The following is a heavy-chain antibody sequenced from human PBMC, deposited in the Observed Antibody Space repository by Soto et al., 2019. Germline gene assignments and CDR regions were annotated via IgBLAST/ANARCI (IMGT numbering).Heavy chain of an antibody. V-gene: IGHV1-18*01. CDR2: ISAYNDNT. Sequence: ASVKVSCKTSGYIFSNFGIGWVRQAPGQGLEWMGWISAYNDNTNYAQKVQGRVTLTTDAATNTAYLDLRSLTYDDTAVYYCTRAPNYGSGGYQEKAHGYWGQGTLVTVSS. CDR3: TRAPNYGSGGYQEKAHGY. J-gene: IGHJ4*01. D-gene: IGHD3-10*01. CDR1: GYIFSNFG.